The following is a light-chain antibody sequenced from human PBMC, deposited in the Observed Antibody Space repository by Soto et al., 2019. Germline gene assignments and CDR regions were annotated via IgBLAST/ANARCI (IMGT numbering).Light chain of an antibody. CDR3: SSYTSSSTYV. CDR2: EVS. V-gene: IGLV2-14*01. CDR1: RSDVGGYSY. J-gene: IGLJ1*01. Sequence: LTQPASVSGSPGQSIPISCTGTRSDVGGYSYVSWYQQHPGKAPKLMIYEVSNRPSGVSNRFSGSKSGNTASLTISGLQAEDEADYYCSSYTSSSTYVFGTGTKVTVL.